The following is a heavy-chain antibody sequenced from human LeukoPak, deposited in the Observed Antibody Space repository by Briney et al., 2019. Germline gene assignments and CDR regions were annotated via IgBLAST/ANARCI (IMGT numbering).Heavy chain of an antibody. CDR3: TTERAGYDFDY. V-gene: IGHV3-33*01. CDR2: IWYDGSNK. Sequence: PGRSLRLSCAGSGFSFSRFGMHWVRQASGKGLEWVAVIWYDGSNKYYAESVKGRFTSSRDNSKNTLYLQMNSLKTEDTAVYYCTTERAGYDFDYWGQGTLVTVSS. CDR1: GFSFSRFG. D-gene: IGHD5-12*01. J-gene: IGHJ4*02.